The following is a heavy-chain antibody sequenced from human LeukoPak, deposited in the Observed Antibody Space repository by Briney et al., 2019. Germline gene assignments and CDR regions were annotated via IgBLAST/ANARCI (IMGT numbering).Heavy chain of an antibody. D-gene: IGHD1-7*01. CDR3: AREDELLHYFDY. Sequence: PGGSLGLSCAASGFTFSSYAMHWVRQAPGKGLEWVAVISYDGSNKYYADSVKGRFTISRDNSKNTLYLQMNSLRAEDTAVYYCAREDELLHYFDYWGQGTLVTVSS. J-gene: IGHJ4*02. CDR1: GFTFSSYA. CDR2: ISYDGSNK. V-gene: IGHV3-30-3*01.